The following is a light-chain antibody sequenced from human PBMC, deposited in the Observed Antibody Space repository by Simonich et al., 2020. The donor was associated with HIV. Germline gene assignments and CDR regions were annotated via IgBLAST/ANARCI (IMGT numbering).Light chain of an antibody. Sequence: EIVLTQSPDTLSLSPGERATLSCRASQSVSNNYLAWYQQKPGQAPRLLIYGASSRATGIPDRVIGSGSGTDFIFTISRLEPEDFAVYYCQQYGSSPRTFGQGTKVEIK. J-gene: IGKJ1*01. CDR1: QSVSNNY. CDR3: QQYGSSPRT. V-gene: IGKV3-20*01. CDR2: GAS.